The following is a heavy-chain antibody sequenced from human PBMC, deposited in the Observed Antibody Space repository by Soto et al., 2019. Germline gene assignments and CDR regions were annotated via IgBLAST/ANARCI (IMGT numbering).Heavy chain of an antibody. V-gene: IGHV4-34*01. CDR1: GGSFSGYY. D-gene: IGHD6-13*01. J-gene: IGHJ6*02. Sequence: ASETLSLTCAVYGGSFSGYYWRWISQPPGKGLEWIGEINHSGSTNYNPSLKSRVTISADTSKNQFSLELSSVTAADTAVYYCARLHLGIAAAGTRMYYYDYGMDVWGQGTTVTVAS. CDR2: INHSGST. CDR3: ARLHLGIAAAGTRMYYYDYGMDV.